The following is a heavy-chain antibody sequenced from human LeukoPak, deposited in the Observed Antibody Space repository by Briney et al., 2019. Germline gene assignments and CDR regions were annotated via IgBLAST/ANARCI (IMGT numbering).Heavy chain of an antibody. Sequence: PGGSLRLSCAASGFTFSSYTMIWVRQAPGKGLEWVSSISSRGTYIYYADSLKSRFTISRNNAENSPYLQMNSLRAEDTAVYYCAKLRYFDWLLRTIDYWGQGILVTVSS. J-gene: IGHJ4*02. D-gene: IGHD3-9*01. CDR1: GFTFSSYT. CDR3: AKLRYFDWLLRTIDY. CDR2: ISSRGTYI. V-gene: IGHV3-21*04.